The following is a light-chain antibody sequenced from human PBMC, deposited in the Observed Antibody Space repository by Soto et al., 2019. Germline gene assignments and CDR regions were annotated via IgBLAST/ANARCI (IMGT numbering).Light chain of an antibody. Sequence: EIQMTQSPSSLSASVGDRVTNTCQARQYITNYLNWYQQKPGTAPKLLIYDASNLQTGVPSRFSGTGSGTEFTFTISSLQPEDIATYYCQQYDTAITFGPGTNVDI. CDR1: QYITNY. CDR3: QQYDTAIT. J-gene: IGKJ3*01. V-gene: IGKV1-33*01. CDR2: DAS.